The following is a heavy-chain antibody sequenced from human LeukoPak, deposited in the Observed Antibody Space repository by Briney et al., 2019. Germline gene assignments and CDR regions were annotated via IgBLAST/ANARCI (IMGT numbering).Heavy chain of an antibody. Sequence: GESLKISFEGSGXIFTSYCINWGRQMPGEGLGWVGTIDPGDSYKHYSPSFQDHATISADKSISTAFLQWSSPKAPDTAMFYCARRVFLGGHDAFDIWGQGTMVTVSS. CDR1: GXIFTSYC. D-gene: IGHD3-16*01. CDR3: ARRVFLGGHDAFDI. CDR2: IDPGDSYK. J-gene: IGHJ3*02. V-gene: IGHV5-10-1*01.